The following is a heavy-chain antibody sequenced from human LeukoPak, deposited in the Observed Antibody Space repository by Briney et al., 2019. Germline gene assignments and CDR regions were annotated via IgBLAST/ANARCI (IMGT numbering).Heavy chain of an antibody. V-gene: IGHV3-21*01. CDR1: GFTFSSYS. CDR3: ARWSDTYSSYPKGDFDY. Sequence: GGSLRLSCAASGFTFSSYSMNWVRQAPGKGLEWVSSISSSSSYIYYADSVKGRFTISRDNAKNSLYLQMNSLRAEDTAVYYCARWSDTYSSYPKGDFDYWGQGTLVTVSS. D-gene: IGHD4-11*01. J-gene: IGHJ4*02. CDR2: ISSSSSYI.